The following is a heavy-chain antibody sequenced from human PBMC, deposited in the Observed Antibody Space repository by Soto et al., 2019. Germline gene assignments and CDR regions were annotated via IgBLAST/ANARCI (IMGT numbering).Heavy chain of an antibody. J-gene: IGHJ4*02. CDR1: GFTFSTYW. D-gene: IGHD3-16*01. CDR2: LDQDGSER. Sequence: EVQLVESGGGLVQPGGSLRLSCAASGFTFSTYWMTWVRRPPGKGLEWVANLDQDGSERYYVDSVRGRFTISRDNAQNSLYPQMNSLRAEDTAVYYCVCGGNFFVYWGQGTLVTVSP. V-gene: IGHV3-7*01. CDR3: VCGGNFFVY.